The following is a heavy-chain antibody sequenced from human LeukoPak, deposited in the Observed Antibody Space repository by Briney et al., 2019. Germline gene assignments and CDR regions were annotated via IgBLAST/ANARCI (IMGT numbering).Heavy chain of an antibody. Sequence: ASVKVSYKASGHTFTAYYMFWVRQAPGQGLEWMGWINPNSGGTNYAPKFQGRVTMTRDTSISTAYMELSNLRSDDTAVYFCATYYSDTSARDWGQGTLVTVSS. D-gene: IGHD3-22*01. J-gene: IGHJ4*02. CDR3: ATYYSDTSARD. CDR2: INPNSGGT. CDR1: GHTFTAYY. V-gene: IGHV1-2*02.